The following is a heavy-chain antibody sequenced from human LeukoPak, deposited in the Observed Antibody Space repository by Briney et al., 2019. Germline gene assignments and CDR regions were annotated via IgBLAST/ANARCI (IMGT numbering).Heavy chain of an antibody. Sequence: SVTLSLTCAVSGGSITSRGYSWSWIRQPPGKGLEWIGYIYSSGSTYFNPSLKSRVTISLDMSQNQFSLKLTSVTAADTAVYYCARVRTGRFDFWGQGTLVTVSS. D-gene: IGHD1-14*01. CDR3: ARVRTGRFDF. CDR1: GGSITSRGYS. V-gene: IGHV4-30-2*01. CDR2: IYSSGST. J-gene: IGHJ4*02.